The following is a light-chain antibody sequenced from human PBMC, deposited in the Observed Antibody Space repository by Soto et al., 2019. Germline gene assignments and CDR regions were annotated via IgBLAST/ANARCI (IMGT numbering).Light chain of an antibody. J-gene: IGLJ2*01. CDR3: LLYHGGAQMI. Sequence: QAVVTQEPSLTVSPGGTVTLTCASSTGAVTGGYYPNWFQRKPGQAPRPLIYSTSNKHSWTPARFSGSLLGGKAALTLSGVQPEDEAEYYSLLYHGGAQMIFGGGTKLTVL. V-gene: IGLV7-43*01. CDR2: STS. CDR1: TGAVTGGYY.